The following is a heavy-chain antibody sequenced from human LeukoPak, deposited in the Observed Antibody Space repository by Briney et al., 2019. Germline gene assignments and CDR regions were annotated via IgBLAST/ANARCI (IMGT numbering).Heavy chain of an antibody. V-gene: IGHV4-4*07. Sequence: SEALSLTCTVSGGSISSYSWSWIRQPAGKGLEWIGHIYSSGSTNYNPSLKSRVTMSVDTSKNQFSLKLRSVTAADTAVYYCARDLHYYDSSGHNWFDPWGQGTLVTVSS. J-gene: IGHJ5*02. D-gene: IGHD3-22*01. CDR1: GGSISSYS. CDR3: ARDLHYYDSSGHNWFDP. CDR2: IYSSGST.